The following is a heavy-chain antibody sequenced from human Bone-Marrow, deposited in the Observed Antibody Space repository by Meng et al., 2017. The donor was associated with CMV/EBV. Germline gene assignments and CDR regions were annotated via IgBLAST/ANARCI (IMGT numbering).Heavy chain of an antibody. D-gene: IGHD2-2*01. CDR3: AKGGPAAPDPRYFQH. CDR2: ISGSGGST. CDR1: GFTFSSYA. J-gene: IGHJ1*01. V-gene: IGHV3-23*01. Sequence: LSLTCAASGFTFSSYAMSWVRQAPGKGLEWVSAISGSGGSTYYADSVKGRFTISRDNSKNTLYLQMNSLRAEDTAVYYCAKGGPAAPDPRYFQHWGQGTLVTVSS.